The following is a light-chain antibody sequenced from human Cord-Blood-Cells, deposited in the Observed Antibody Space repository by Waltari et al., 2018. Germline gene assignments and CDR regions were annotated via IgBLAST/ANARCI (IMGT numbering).Light chain of an antibody. CDR3: SSYTSSSTSLYV. Sequence: QSALTQPASVSGSPGQSITISCTGTSSDVGGYNYVSWYQQHPGKAPKLMIYDVSNRPSGVSNRVSGAKSGNTASLTISGLQAEDEADYYCSSYTSSSTSLYVFGTGTKVTVL. V-gene: IGLV2-14*01. CDR1: SSDVGGYNY. CDR2: DVS. J-gene: IGLJ1*01.